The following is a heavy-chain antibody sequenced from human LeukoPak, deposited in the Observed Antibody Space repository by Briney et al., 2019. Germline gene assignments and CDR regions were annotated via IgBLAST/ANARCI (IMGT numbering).Heavy chain of an antibody. CDR1: GFTFSDYS. V-gene: IGHV3-30*02. Sequence: PGGSLRLSCAASGFTFSDYSMHWVRQAPGKGLNWVAFIRYDGNNKYYADSVKGRFTISRDNSKNMLYLEMNSLSTEDTAVYYCARDYPFGGFDPWGQGTLVTVSS. D-gene: IGHD3-10*01. J-gene: IGHJ5*02. CDR3: ARDYPFGGFDP. CDR2: IRYDGNNK.